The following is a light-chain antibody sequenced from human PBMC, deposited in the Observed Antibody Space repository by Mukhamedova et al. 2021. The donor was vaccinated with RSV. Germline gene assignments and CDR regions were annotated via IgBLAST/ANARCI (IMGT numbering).Light chain of an antibody. J-gene: IGKJ3*01. V-gene: IGKV3-11*01. CDR2: DES. CDR3: QQRSDLPLT. Sequence: YLAWYHQKPGQPPRLLIYDESTRATGIPDRFSGRGSGTDFTLAISGLDPEDVGLYFCQQRSDLPLTFGPGTLLDIK. CDR1: Y.